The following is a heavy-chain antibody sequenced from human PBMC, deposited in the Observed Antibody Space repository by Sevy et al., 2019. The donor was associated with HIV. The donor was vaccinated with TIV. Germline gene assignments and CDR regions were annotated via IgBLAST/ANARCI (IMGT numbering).Heavy chain of an antibody. CDR3: AKLHSRMIPGNGALDY. J-gene: IGHJ4*01. Sequence: GGSLRLSCTASGFSFSNYVMAWVRQAPGKGLEWVSSVSPTSLSTYYAESVKGRFTTSRDNSKNTLYLQMNSLRAEDTTIYYCAKLHSRMIPGNGALDYWGRGTLVTVSS. D-gene: IGHD3-16*01. CDR1: GFSFSNYV. CDR2: VSPTSLST. V-gene: IGHV3-23*01.